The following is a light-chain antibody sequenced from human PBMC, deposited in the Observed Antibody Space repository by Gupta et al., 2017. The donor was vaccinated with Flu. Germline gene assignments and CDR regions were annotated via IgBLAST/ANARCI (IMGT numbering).Light chain of an antibody. J-gene: IGKJ2*01. V-gene: IGKV3-15*01. CDR1: QSVDSN. CDR3: QHYNNWPYT. Sequence: EVVITQSPATLSVSPGERATLSCRASQSVDSNLAWYQQKPGQAPRLLIYGASTRAAGIPDSFSGSGSGTDFTLTISSLQSEDFAVYYCQHYNNWPYTFGQGTKLEI. CDR2: GAS.